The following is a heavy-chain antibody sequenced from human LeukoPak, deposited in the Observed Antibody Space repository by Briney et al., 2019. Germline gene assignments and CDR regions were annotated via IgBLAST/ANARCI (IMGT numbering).Heavy chain of an antibody. CDR1: GYTFTGYY. Sequence: ASVKVSCKASGYTFTGYYMHWVRQAPGQGLEWMGWINPNSGGTNYAQKFQGWVTMTRDTSISTAYMELSRLRSDVTAVYYCAREEGRGSSDFDYWGQGTLVTVSS. CDR2: INPNSGGT. V-gene: IGHV1-2*04. CDR3: AREEGRGSSDFDY. J-gene: IGHJ4*02. D-gene: IGHD1-26*01.